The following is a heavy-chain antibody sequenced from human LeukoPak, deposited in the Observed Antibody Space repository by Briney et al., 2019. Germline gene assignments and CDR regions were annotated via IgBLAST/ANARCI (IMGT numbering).Heavy chain of an antibody. J-gene: IGHJ6*03. CDR3: ASSTPPLRLLEWLSPGDYYYYMDV. CDR1: GGTFSSYT. CDR2: IIPILGIA. Sequence: SVKVSCKASGGTFSSYTISWVRRAPGQGLEWMGRIIPILGIANYAQKFQGRVTITADKSTSTAYMELSSLRSEDTAVYYCASSTPPLRLLEWLSPGDYYYYMDVWGKGTTVTVSS. V-gene: IGHV1-69*02. D-gene: IGHD3-3*01.